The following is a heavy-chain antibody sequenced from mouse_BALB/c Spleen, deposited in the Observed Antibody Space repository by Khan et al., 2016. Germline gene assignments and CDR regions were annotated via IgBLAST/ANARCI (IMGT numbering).Heavy chain of an antibody. CDR3: TGGNPWYFDV. D-gene: IGHD1-1*02. V-gene: IGHV6-6*02. CDR1: GFTFSNYW. J-gene: IGHJ1*01. Sequence: EVKLEESGGGLVQPGGSMKFSCEASGFTFSNYWMSWVRQSPQKGLEWVAEIRLRSDNYTTHYAESVKGSFTISSDDSKSRLFLQMNSLRAEDTGSYYCTGGNPWYFDVWGAGTTVTVSS. CDR2: IRLRSDNYTT.